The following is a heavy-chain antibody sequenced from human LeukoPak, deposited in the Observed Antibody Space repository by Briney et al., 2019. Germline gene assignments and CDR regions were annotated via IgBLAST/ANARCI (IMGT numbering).Heavy chain of an antibody. CDR1: GGSFNSSSYY. CDR2: IYYSGTT. Sequence: SETLSLTCTVSGGSFNSSSYYWVWIRQPPGKGLEWIGSIYYSGTTYYNPSLKSRVTISVDTSRSQFSLRLSSVTAADTAVYYCVQNIPGSIEHWGQGTLVTVSS. CDR3: VQNIPGSIEH. J-gene: IGHJ1*01. V-gene: IGHV4-39*01. D-gene: IGHD1-20*01.